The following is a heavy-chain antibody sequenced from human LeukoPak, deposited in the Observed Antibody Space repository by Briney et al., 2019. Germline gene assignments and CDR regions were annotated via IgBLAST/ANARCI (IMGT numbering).Heavy chain of an antibody. CDR1: GFTFSSYA. J-gene: IGHJ6*02. CDR3: AREDSVVVGYYYGMDV. CDR2: ISGSGGST. V-gene: IGHV3-23*01. D-gene: IGHD2-2*01. Sequence: GGSLRLSCAASGFTFSSYAMSWVRQAPGKGLEWVSVISGSGGSTYYADSVKGRFTTSRDSAKNSLHLQMNSLRAEDTAVYYCAREDSVVVGYYYGMDVWGQGTTVTVSS.